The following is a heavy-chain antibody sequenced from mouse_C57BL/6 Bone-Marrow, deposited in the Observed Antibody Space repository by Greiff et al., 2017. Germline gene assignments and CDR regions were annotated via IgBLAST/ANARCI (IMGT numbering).Heavy chain of an antibody. D-gene: IGHD1-1*01. CDR3: AYGSYYYGSSSFFEY. V-gene: IGHV1-52*01. CDR2: IDPSDSET. Sequence: QVQLQQPGAELVRPGSSVKLSCKASGYTFTSYWMHWVKQRTIQGLEWIGNIDPSDSETHYNQKFKDKATLTVDKSSSTAYMKLSSLTSEDSAVYYCAYGSYYYGSSSFFEYWGQGATLTVSS. CDR1: GYTFTSYW. J-gene: IGHJ2*01.